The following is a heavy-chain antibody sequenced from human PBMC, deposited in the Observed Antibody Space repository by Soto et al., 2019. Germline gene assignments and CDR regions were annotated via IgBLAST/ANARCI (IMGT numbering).Heavy chain of an antibody. CDR3: ARVGRGFWYFDL. J-gene: IGHJ2*01. D-gene: IGHD3-16*01. Sequence: EVQLVESGGGLVQPGGSLRLSCAASGFTFSSYWMHWVRQAAGKGLVWVSRMNSAGSTTSYADSVKGRFTISRGNAKNTVYLQMNSLTAEDTAVYYCARVGRGFWYFDLWGRGTLVTVSS. V-gene: IGHV3-74*01. CDR2: MNSAGSTT. CDR1: GFTFSSYW.